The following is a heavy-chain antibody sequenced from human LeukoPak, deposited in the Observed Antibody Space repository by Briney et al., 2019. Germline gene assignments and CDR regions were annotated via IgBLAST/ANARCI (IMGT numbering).Heavy chain of an antibody. CDR2: IIPIFGTA. D-gene: IGHD3-22*01. J-gene: IGHJ4*02. CDR3: ARGRGITMIRGLYYFDY. CDR1: RGTFSSYA. Sequence: GASVKVSCKASRGTFSSYAISWVRQAPGQGLEWMGGIIPIFGTANYAQKFQGRVTITADKSTSTAYMELSSLRSEDTAVYYCARGRGITMIRGLYYFDYWGQGTLVTVSS. V-gene: IGHV1-69*06.